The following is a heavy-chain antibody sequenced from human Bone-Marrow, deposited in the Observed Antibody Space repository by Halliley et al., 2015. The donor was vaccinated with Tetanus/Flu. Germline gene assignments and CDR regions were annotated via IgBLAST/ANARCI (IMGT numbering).Heavy chain of an antibody. J-gene: IGHJ4*02. CDR2: ISTDGGST. Sequence: SLRLSCAASGFTFTSYAMHWVRQAPGKGLEYVSGISTDGGSTYYGNSVKGRFTISRDNSKNIPYLQMGSLRGEDLAVYYCARQSIHSSGWYGFDYWGQGTLVTVSA. V-gene: IGHV3-64*01. CDR1: GFTFTSYA. CDR3: ARQSIHSSGWYGFDY. D-gene: IGHD6-19*01.